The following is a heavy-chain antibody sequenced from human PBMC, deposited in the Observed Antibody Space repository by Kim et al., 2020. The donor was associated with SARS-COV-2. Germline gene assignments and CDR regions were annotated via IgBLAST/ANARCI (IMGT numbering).Heavy chain of an antibody. CDR3: ARRGPRKEDAFDI. Sequence: THQNPSLTGRLPVSVDTSKNQFSRELGSVTAADTGIYYCARRGPRKEDAFDIWGQGTMVTVSS. V-gene: IGHV4-39*01. CDR2: T. J-gene: IGHJ3*02.